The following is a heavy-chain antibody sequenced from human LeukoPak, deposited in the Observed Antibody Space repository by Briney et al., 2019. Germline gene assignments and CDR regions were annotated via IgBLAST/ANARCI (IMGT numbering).Heavy chain of an antibody. D-gene: IGHD3-3*01. CDR3: ARGQRLRFLEWSRFIGDV. CDR1: GYTFTSYD. J-gene: IGHJ6*04. CDR2: MNPNSGNT. Sequence: ASVKVSCKASGYTFTSYDINWVRQATGQGLEWMGWMNPNSGNTGYAQKFQGRVTITRNTSISTAYVELSSMRSEDTAVYYCARGQRLRFLEWSRFIGDVWGKGTTVTVSS. V-gene: IGHV1-8*03.